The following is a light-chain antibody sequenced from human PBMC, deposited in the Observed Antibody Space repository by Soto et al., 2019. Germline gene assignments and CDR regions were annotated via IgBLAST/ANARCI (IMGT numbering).Light chain of an antibody. CDR2: DAS. V-gene: IGKV1-5*01. CDR3: QQYSTYWYT. J-gene: IGKJ2*01. CDR1: QSISNW. Sequence: DIQMTQSPSTLSASVADRVTITCRASQSISNWVAWYHQKPGTAPKLLIYDASSLQSGVPSRFSGSGSGTEFTLTISSLQPDDFATYYCQQYSTYWYTFGQGTKVDIK.